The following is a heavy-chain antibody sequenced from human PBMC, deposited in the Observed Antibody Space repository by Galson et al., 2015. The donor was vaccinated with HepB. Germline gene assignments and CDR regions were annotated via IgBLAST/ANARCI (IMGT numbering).Heavy chain of an antibody. CDR3: VKDMGASFYYYGLDV. J-gene: IGHJ6*02. V-gene: IGHV3-9*01. CDR1: GFTFDDYG. Sequence: SLRLSCAVSGFTFDDYGMNWVRQAPGKGLEWVSGLSWNSENIDYADSVKGRFTISRDNAKNSLYLQMNSLRVEDTASYCCVKDMGASFYYYGLDVWGQGTTVTVSS. D-gene: IGHD1-26*01. CDR2: LSWNSENI.